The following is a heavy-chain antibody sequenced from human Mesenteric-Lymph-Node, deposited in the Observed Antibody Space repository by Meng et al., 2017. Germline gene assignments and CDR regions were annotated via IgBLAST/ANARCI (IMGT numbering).Heavy chain of an antibody. CDR1: GGSISSYY. CDR2: MHFSGST. J-gene: IGHJ4*02. Sequence: SETLSLTCTVSGGSISSYYWNWIRQPPGKRLEWLGYMHFSGSTNYNPSLKSRITISLDTAKNQFTLRLNSVSAADTAVYYCARGFYDSSGYSSPFDYWGQGMLVTVSS. V-gene: IGHV4-59*01. D-gene: IGHD3-22*01. CDR3: ARGFYDSSGYSSPFDY.